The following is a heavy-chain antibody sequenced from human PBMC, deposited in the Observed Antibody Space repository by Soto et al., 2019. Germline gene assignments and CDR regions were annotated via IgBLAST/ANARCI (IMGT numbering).Heavy chain of an antibody. CDR3: ARAQGPYYYGMDV. CDR1: GGSISSYY. CDR2: IYYSGST. V-gene: IGHV4-59*01. J-gene: IGHJ6*02. Sequence: SETLSLTCTVSGGSISSYYWSWIRQPPGKGLEWIGYIYYSGSTNYNPSLKSRVTISVDTSKNQFSLKLSSVTAADTAVYYCARAQGPYYYGMDVWGQGTTVTVSS.